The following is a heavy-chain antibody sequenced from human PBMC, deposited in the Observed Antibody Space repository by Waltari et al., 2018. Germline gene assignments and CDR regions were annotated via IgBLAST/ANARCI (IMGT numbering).Heavy chain of an antibody. V-gene: IGHV1-24*01. CDR1: GYTLHQVS. CDR3: ATDREITMMGDSFDL. J-gene: IGHJ3*01. CDR2: FDPEDGER. Sequence: QVQLIQSGAEVKTPGASVTVSCKLSGYTLHQVSTHWVRQAPGKGLEWMGGFDPEDGERIYAQKFQGRLIMTEDTSTDTAYMELSSLRSEDTAIYYCATDREITMMGDSFDLWGQGTMVTVSS. D-gene: IGHD3-22*01.